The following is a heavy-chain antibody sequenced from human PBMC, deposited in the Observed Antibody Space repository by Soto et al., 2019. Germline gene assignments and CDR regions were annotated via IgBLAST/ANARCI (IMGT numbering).Heavy chain of an antibody. V-gene: IGHV3-23*01. CDR2: ISGSDDST. Sequence: EVQLLESGGGLVQPGESLRLSCAASGFTFSSYAMSWVRQAPGKGLEWVSVISGSDDSTYYADSVKGRFTISRDNSKNTLYLQMSRLRAGDTAVYYWAKRSSSSTFDYWGQGTLVTVSS. CDR1: GFTFSSYA. D-gene: IGHD6-6*01. CDR3: AKRSSSSTFDY. J-gene: IGHJ4*02.